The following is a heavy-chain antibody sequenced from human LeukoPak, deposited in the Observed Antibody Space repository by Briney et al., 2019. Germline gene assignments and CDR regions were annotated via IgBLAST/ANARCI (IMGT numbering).Heavy chain of an antibody. D-gene: IGHD4-17*01. J-gene: IGHJ4*02. Sequence: PGGSLRLSCAASGFTFDDYAMHWVRQAPGKGLEWVSGISWNSGSIGYADSVKGRFTISRDNAKNSLYPQMNSLRAEDTALYYCAKGDTVTTSSLDYWGQGTLVTVSS. CDR3: AKGDTVTTSSLDY. CDR2: ISWNSGSI. CDR1: GFTFDDYA. V-gene: IGHV3-9*01.